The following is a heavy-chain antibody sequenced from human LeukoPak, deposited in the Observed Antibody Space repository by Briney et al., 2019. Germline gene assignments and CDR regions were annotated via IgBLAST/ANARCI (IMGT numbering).Heavy chain of an antibody. J-gene: IGHJ4*02. D-gene: IGHD3-22*01. CDR2: IYYSGST. CDR3: ARALVMVITD. Sequence: PSETLSLTCSVSGGSISNYYWSWIRQPPGKGLEWIGSIYYSGSTYYNTSLKSRVTISVDTSKNQFSLKLSSVIAADTAVYYCARALVMVITDWGQGTLVTVSS. CDR1: GGSISNYY. V-gene: IGHV4-59*05.